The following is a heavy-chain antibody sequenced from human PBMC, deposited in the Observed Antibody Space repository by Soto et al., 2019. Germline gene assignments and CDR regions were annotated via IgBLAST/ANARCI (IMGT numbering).Heavy chain of an antibody. CDR3: ARPVEPFYYYGMDV. V-gene: IGHV3-30-3*01. CDR1: GFTFSTYA. J-gene: IGHJ6*02. Sequence: SLILSCAASGFTFSTYAMEWVRQAPGKGLDWVALISYDGNNKYYADSVRGRFTISRDNSKNTLYLQMNTLRPEDTALYFCARPVEPFYYYGMDVWGQGTTVNVSS. CDR2: ISYDGNNK.